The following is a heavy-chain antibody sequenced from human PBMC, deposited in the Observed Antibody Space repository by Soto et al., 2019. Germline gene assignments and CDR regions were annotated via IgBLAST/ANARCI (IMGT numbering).Heavy chain of an antibody. J-gene: IGHJ5*02. CDR1: GGSFSGYY. D-gene: IGHD2-2*01. Sequence: PSETLSLTCAVYGGSFSGYYWSWIRQPPGKRLEWIGEINHSGSTNYNPSLKSRVTISVDTSKNQFSLKLSSVTAADTAVYYCARGPYCSSTSCYGDNWFDPWGQGTLVTVSS. V-gene: IGHV4-34*01. CDR3: ARGPYCSSTSCYGDNWFDP. CDR2: INHSGST.